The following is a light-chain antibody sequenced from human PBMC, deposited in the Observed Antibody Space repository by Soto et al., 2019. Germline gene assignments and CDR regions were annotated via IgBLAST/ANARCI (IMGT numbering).Light chain of an antibody. V-gene: IGLV3-21*02. CDR2: DDS. CDR3: QVWDSSSDHLV. Sequence: SYELPQPPSVSVAPGQTARITCGGNNIGSKSVHWCQQKPGQAPVLVVYDDSDRPSGIPERFSGSNSGNTATLTISRVEAGDEADYYCQVWDSSSDHLVFGGGTKLTVL. J-gene: IGLJ2*01. CDR1: NIGSKS.